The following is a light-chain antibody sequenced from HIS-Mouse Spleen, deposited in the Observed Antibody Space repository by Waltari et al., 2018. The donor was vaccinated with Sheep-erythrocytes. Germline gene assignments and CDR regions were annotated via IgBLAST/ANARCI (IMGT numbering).Light chain of an antibody. Sequence: QSALTQPRSVSGSPGQSVTISCTGTSSHVGGYNYVYWYQQHPGKAPKLMIYDVSKRPSGVPDRFSGSKSGNTTSLTISGLQAEDEADYYCCSYAGSYTVVFGGGTKLTVL. V-gene: IGLV2-11*01. CDR1: SSHVGGYNY. CDR2: DVS. J-gene: IGLJ2*01. CDR3: CSYAGSYTVV.